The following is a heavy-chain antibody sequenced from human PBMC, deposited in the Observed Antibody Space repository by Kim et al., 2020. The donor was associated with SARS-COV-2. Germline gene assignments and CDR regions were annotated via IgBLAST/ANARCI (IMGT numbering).Heavy chain of an antibody. CDR1: GFTFSSYA. Sequence: GGSLRLSCAASGFTFSSYAMSWVRQAPGKGLEWVSVIYSGGSSTYYADSVKGRFTISRDNSKNTLYLQMNSLRAEDTAVYYCAKDGGYSGYDLGYNWFDPWGQGTLVTVSS. CDR3: AKDGGYSGYDLGYNWFDP. J-gene: IGHJ5*02. CDR2: IYSGGSST. D-gene: IGHD5-12*01. V-gene: IGHV3-23*03.